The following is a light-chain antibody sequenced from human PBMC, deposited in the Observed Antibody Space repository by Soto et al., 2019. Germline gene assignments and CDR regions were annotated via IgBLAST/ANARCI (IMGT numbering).Light chain of an antibody. CDR1: SSNIGSNT. Sequence: QPVLTQPPSASGTPGQRVTISCSGSSSNIGSNTVNWYQQLPGTAPKLLIYSNNQRPSGVPDRFSGSKSGTSASLAISGLQSEDEADYYCAAWDDSLNGHSVFGTGTKVTVL. CDR3: AAWDDSLNGHSV. CDR2: SNN. V-gene: IGLV1-44*01. J-gene: IGLJ1*01.